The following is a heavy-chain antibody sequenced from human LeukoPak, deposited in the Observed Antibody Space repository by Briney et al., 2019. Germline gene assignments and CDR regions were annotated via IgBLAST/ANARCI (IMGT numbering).Heavy chain of an antibody. J-gene: IGHJ4*02. CDR3: AKAPMEDSWYIHFDY. V-gene: IGHV3-23*01. D-gene: IGHD6-13*01. CDR1: GFTFSSYA. CDR2: ITNSGDNT. Sequence: GGSLRLSCAASGFTFSSYAMSWVRQAPGKGLEWVSAITNSGDNTYYADSVKGRFTISRDNSKNTLYLQINGLRAEDTAIYYCAKAPMEDSWYIHFDYWGQGTLVTVSS.